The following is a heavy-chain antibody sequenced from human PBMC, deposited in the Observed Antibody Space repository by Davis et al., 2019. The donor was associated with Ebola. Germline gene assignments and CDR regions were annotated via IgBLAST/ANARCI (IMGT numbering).Heavy chain of an antibody. D-gene: IGHD3-10*01. CDR3: ARDRYYTIDV. CDR1: GLSFNKYW. V-gene: IGHV3-74*01. J-gene: IGHJ6*02. CDR2: IHSDETST. Sequence: GESLKISCAASGLSFNKYWMHWVRQAPGKGLVWVSRIHSDETSTIYTDSVKGRFTISRDNAKNTLYLQMNSLRAEDTAVYYCARDRYYTIDVWGQGTTVTVSS.